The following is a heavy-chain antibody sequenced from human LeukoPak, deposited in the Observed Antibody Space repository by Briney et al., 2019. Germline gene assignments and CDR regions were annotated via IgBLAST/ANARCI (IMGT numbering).Heavy chain of an antibody. CDR3: ASGRLTLDY. Sequence: PGGSLRLSCAASGFTFSSYGMHWVRQAPGKGLEWVANIKQDGSEKYYVDSVKGRFTISRDNAKNSLYLQMNSLRAEDTAVYYCASGRLTLDYWGQGTLVTVSS. J-gene: IGHJ4*02. CDR2: IKQDGSEK. D-gene: IGHD3-16*01. CDR1: GFTFSSYG. V-gene: IGHV3-7*01.